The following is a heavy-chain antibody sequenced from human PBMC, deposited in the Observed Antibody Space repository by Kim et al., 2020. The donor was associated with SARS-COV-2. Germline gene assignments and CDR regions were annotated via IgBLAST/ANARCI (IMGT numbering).Heavy chain of an antibody. V-gene: IGHV4-39*01. D-gene: IGHD5-18*01. CDR3: ARHERRWLQLYAGYFDY. J-gene: IGHJ4*02. Sequence: SETLSLTCTVSGGSISSSSYYWGWIRQPPGKGLEWIGSIYYSGSTYYNPSLKSRVTISVDTSKNQFSLKLSSVTAADTAVYYCARHERRWLQLYAGYFDYGGLGTLLSVSS. CDR2: IYYSGST. CDR1: GGSISSSSYY.